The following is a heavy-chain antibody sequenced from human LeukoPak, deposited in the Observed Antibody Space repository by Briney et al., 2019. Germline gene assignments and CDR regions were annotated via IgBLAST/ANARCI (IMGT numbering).Heavy chain of an antibody. CDR1: GFTFSSYA. CDR2: IYSRGNT. J-gene: IGHJ3*02. V-gene: IGHV4-38-2*01. CDR3: ARSDGYGLVGI. Sequence: PGGSLRLSCAASGFTFSSYAMSWIRQPPGKTLEWIGSIYSRGNTYYNPSLKSRVIILIDTAKNHFSLNLSSVTAADTAVYYCARSDGYGLVGIWGQGTMVTVSS. D-gene: IGHD3-10*01.